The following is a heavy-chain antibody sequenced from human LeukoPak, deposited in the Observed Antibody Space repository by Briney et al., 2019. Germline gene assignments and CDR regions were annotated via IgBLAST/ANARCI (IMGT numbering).Heavy chain of an antibody. CDR3: ARDWNCSGGSCQPPFRWFDP. D-gene: IGHD2-15*01. V-gene: IGHV1-69*01. J-gene: IGHJ5*02. CDR1: GGTFSSYA. Sequence: GASVKVTCKASGGTFSSYAISWVRQAPGQGLEWMGGIIPIFGTANYAQKFQGRVTITADESTSTAYMELSSLRSEDTAVYYCARDWNCSGGSCQPPFRWFDPWGQGTLVTVSS. CDR2: IIPIFGTA.